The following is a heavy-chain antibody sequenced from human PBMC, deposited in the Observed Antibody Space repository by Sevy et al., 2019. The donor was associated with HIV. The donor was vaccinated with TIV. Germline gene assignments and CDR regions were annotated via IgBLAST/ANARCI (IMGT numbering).Heavy chain of an antibody. V-gene: IGHV3-48*02. Sequence: GGSLRLSCAASGFTFSSYSMNWVRQAPGKGLEWVSYISSSSSTIYYADSVKGRFTISRDNAKNSLYLQMNSLRDEDTAVYYCARDVYSSGWPPALDYWGPGTLVTVSS. CDR3: ARDVYSSGWPPALDY. CDR2: ISSSSSTI. CDR1: GFTFSSYS. J-gene: IGHJ4*02. D-gene: IGHD6-19*01.